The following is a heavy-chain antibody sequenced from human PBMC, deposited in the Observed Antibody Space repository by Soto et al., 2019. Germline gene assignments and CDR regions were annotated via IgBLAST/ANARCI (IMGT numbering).Heavy chain of an antibody. D-gene: IGHD6-6*01. V-gene: IGHV3-73*01. Sequence: GGSLRLSCAASGFTFSGSAMHWVRQASGKGLEWVGRIRSKANSYATAYAASVKGRFTISRDDSKNTAYLQMNSLKTEDTAVYYCTRHVGAARPPYYYYGMDVWGQGTTVTVSS. CDR1: GFTFSGSA. CDR2: IRSKANSYAT. CDR3: TRHVGAARPPYYYYGMDV. J-gene: IGHJ6*02.